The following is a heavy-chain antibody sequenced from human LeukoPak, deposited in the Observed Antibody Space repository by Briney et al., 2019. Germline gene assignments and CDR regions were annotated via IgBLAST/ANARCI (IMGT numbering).Heavy chain of an antibody. Sequence: GGSLRLSCAASGFTFSSYAMSWVRQAPGKGLEWVSGITGSGGSTYHADSVKGRFTISRDNSQNTLFLQMSSLRAEDSAIFYCAKGSASGRPYYFDSWGQGIPVTVSS. CDR2: ITGSGGST. CDR1: GFTFSSYA. CDR3: AKGSASGRPYYFDS. J-gene: IGHJ4*02. V-gene: IGHV3-23*01. D-gene: IGHD2-15*01.